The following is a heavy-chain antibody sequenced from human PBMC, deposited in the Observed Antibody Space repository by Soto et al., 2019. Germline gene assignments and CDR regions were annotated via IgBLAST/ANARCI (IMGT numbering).Heavy chain of an antibody. V-gene: IGHV4-59*01. CDR2: IYSSGSA. D-gene: IGHD5-12*01. CDR1: GGSISDFW. CDR3: ARGYSELYSGYDYFFDP. Sequence: SETLSLTCTVSGGSISDFWWSWIRQPPGKGLEWIGSIYSSGSANYNPSLKNRVAFSVDTSRNQLSLNLRSVTTADTALYYCARGYSELYSGYDYFFDPWGQGTLVSVSS. J-gene: IGHJ5*02.